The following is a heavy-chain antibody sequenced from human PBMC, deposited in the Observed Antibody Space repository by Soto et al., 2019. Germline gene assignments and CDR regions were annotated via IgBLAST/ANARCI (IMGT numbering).Heavy chain of an antibody. V-gene: IGHV1-69*01. CDR3: ASLYRGYDLYYGMDV. CDR2: IIPIFGTA. D-gene: IGHD5-12*01. Sequence: QVQLVQSGAEVKKPGSSVKVSCKASGGTFSSYAISWVRQAPGQGLEWMGGIIPIFGTANYAQKFQGRVTITADESTSTGYMELSRLRSEGTAVYCCASLYRGYDLYYGMDVWGQGTTVRVSS. CDR1: GGTFSSYA. J-gene: IGHJ6*02.